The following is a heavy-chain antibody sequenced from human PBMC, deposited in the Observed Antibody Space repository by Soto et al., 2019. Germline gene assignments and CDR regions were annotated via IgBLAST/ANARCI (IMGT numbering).Heavy chain of an antibody. CDR3: ARSRTIFGVVNFDY. D-gene: IGHD3-3*01. Sequence: QVQLVQSGAEVKKPGSSVKVSCKASGGTLSNYAIAWVRLAPGQGLEWVGGVIPIFSIMKYAQKFQDRVTFTANDSTETAYMELSSLTSEDTAVYYCARSRTIFGVVNFDYWGQGTLVTVSS. CDR1: GGTLSNYA. CDR2: VIPIFSIM. J-gene: IGHJ4*02. V-gene: IGHV1-69*01.